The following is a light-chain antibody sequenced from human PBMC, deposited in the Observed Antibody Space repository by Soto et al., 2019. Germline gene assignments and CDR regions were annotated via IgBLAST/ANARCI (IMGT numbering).Light chain of an antibody. J-gene: IGKJ1*01. CDR3: QQSYSTTWT. V-gene: IGKV1-39*01. CDR2: AAS. CDR1: QSVSGW. Sequence: DIQMTQSPSTLSASVGDTVTVTCRASQSVSGWLAWYQQKPGKAPKLLIYAASSLQSGVPSRFSGSGSETDFTLTVSSLQPEDFASYSCQQSYSTTWTFGQGTKVDIK.